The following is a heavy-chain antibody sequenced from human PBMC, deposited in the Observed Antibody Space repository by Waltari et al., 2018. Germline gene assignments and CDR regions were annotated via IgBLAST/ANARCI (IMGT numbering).Heavy chain of an antibody. CDR2: VDAEDGET. CDR1: GYTFTDYY. D-gene: IGHD3-22*01. V-gene: IGHV1-69-2*01. Sequence: EVQLVQSGAEVKKPGATVKISCKVSGYTFTDYYMPWAQQAPGKGLEWMGLVDAEDGETIYAEKFQGRVTITADTSTDTAYMELSSLRSEDTAVYYCATLPPSYYERSGYLDYWGQGTLVTVSS. J-gene: IGHJ4*02. CDR3: ATLPPSYYERSGYLDY.